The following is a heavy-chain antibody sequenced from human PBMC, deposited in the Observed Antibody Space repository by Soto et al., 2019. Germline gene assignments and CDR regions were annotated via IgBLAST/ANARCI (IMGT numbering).Heavy chain of an antibody. CDR1: GYSFTSYW. J-gene: IGHJ4*02. CDR2: IYPGDSDT. V-gene: IGHV5-51*01. CDR3: AGGDFVYCINGVCSERGSLDY. Sequence: GESLKISCKGSGYSFTSYWIGWVRQMPGKGLEWMGIIYPGDSDTRYSPSFQGQVTISADKSITTAYLQWSSLKASDTAMYYCAGGDFVYCINGVCSERGSLDYWGQGTLVTVSS. D-gene: IGHD2-8*01.